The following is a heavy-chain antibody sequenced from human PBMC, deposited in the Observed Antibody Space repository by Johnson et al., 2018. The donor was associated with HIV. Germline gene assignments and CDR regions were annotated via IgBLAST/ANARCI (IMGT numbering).Heavy chain of an antibody. Sequence: VQLVESGGGLVQPGGSLRLSCAASGFTFDDYGMSWVRQAPGKVLEWVSGINWNGGKTAYADSVKGRFTISRDNSRNTVYLQMNSLRVEDTAVYYCARALLIAARPVGAFDIWGQGTMVTVSS. CDR1: GFTFDDYG. V-gene: IGHV3-20*04. CDR2: INWNGGKT. J-gene: IGHJ3*02. CDR3: ARALLIAARPVGAFDI. D-gene: IGHD6-6*01.